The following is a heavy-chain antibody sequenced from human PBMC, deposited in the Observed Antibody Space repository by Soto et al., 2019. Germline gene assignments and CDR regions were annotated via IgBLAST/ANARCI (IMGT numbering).Heavy chain of an antibody. CDR2: IYYSGST. CDR1: GGSISSYY. CDR3: ARELGGRPTYYDILTGSSLYYGMDV. J-gene: IGHJ6*02. Sequence: SETLSLTCTVSGGSISSYYWSWIRQPPGKGLEWIGYIYYSGSTNYNPSLKSRVTISVDTSKNQFSLKLSSVTAADTAVYYCARELGGRPTYYDILTGSSLYYGMDVWGQGTTVTVSS. D-gene: IGHD3-9*01. V-gene: IGHV4-59*01.